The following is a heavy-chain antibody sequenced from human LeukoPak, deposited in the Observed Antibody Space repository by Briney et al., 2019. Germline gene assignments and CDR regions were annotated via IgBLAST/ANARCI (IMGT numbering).Heavy chain of an antibody. D-gene: IGHD6-13*01. CDR1: GFPFGSYT. CDR3: AKRIATAGIQYFLH. Sequence: PGGSLRLSCAASGFPFGSYTMSWVRRAPGKGLEWVPTISGSGSNTYYADSVKGRFTISRDNSKNTLYLQANSLRAEDTAVYYCAKRIATAGIQYFLHWGQGALVTVSS. V-gene: IGHV3-23*01. CDR2: ISGSGSNT. J-gene: IGHJ1*01.